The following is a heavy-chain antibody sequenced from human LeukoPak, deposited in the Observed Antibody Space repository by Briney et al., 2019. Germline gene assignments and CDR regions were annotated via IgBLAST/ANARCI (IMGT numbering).Heavy chain of an antibody. J-gene: IGHJ4*02. CDR2: IYNSGRT. D-gene: IGHD3-22*01. Sequence: SETLSLTCTVSGGTIRSSYWSWIRQPPGKGLEWIGYIYNSGRTNYNPSLKSRVTISVDTTKNQFSLKLSSVTAADTAVYYCARQDYYDSSGYPDYWGQGTLVTVSS. CDR1: GGTIRSSY. CDR3: ARQDYYDSSGYPDY. V-gene: IGHV4-59*08.